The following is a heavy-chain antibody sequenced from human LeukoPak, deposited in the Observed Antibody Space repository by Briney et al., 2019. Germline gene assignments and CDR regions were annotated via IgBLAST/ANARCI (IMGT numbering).Heavy chain of an antibody. J-gene: IGHJ4*02. Sequence: GGSLRLSCAASGFTFSSYSMNWVRQAPGKGLEWVSSISSSSYIYYADSVKGRFTISRDNAKNSLYLQMNSLRAEDTAVYYCARDSSRGLRYFDSFDYWGQGTLVTVSP. CDR2: ISSSSYI. CDR1: GFTFSSYS. CDR3: ARDSSRGLRYFDSFDY. V-gene: IGHV3-21*01. D-gene: IGHD3-9*01.